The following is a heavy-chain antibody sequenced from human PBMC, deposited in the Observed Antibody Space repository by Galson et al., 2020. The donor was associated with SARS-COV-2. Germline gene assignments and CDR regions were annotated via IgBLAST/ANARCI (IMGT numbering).Heavy chain of an antibody. J-gene: IGHJ5*02. Sequence: GGSLRLSCAASGFKFDDYGMSWVRQVPGKALEWVSGITGSGGGTSYAGSVRGRFTISGDNAKNSLYLQMNSLRAEETALYYCARCSVTGGSWGQGTLVIVSS. CDR1: GFKFDDYG. D-gene: IGHD3-10*01. V-gene: IGHV3-20*04. CDR2: ITGSGGGT. CDR3: ARCSVTGGS.